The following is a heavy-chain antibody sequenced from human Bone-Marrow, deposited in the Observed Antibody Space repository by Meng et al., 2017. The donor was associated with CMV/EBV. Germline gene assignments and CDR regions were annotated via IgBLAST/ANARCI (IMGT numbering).Heavy chain of an antibody. CDR1: GDSVSSNSAA. CDR2: TYYKSKWYF. J-gene: IGHJ4*02. V-gene: IGHV6-1*01. CDR3: ARAGGGDSLVFDY. Sequence: SETLSLTCDISGDSVSSNSAAWHWIRQSPSRGLEWPGRTYYKSKWYFDYAVSVKSRITINPDSSKDQFSLQLNSVTPEDTAVYYCARAGGGDSLVFDYWGLGTLVTVSS. D-gene: IGHD2-21*02.